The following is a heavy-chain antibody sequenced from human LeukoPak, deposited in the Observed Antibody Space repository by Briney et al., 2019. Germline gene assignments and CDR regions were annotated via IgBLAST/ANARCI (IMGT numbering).Heavy chain of an antibody. J-gene: IGHJ4*02. V-gene: IGHV1-2*02. CDR2: INPNSGGT. CDR3: ARDKVDYLDY. Sequence: ASVKVSCKVSGYTLTELSMHWVRQAPGQGLEWMGWINPNSGGTNYAQKFQGRVTMTRDTSISTAYMELSRLRSDDTAVYYCARDKVDYLDYWGQGTLVTVSS. CDR1: GYTLTELS. D-gene: IGHD2-15*01.